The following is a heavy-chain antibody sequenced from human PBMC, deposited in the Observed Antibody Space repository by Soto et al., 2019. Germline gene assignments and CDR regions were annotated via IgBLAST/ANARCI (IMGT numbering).Heavy chain of an antibody. V-gene: IGHV1-24*01. Sequence: SAKVSCKVSGCTLTDLSMHWVRQAPGKGLEWMGGFDPEHGETIXXQKFQGRXXMTEDTYTDTAYIELRRLRSEDTAVYYCATQFYWGQGTLVTLSS. CDR2: FDPEHGET. J-gene: IGHJ4*02. CDR1: GCTLTDLS. CDR3: ATQFY.